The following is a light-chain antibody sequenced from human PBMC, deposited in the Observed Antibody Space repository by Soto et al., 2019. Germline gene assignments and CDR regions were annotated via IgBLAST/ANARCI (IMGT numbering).Light chain of an antibody. V-gene: IGLV2-14*03. CDR3: TSWTTSTTMI. CDR2: DVN. CDR1: SSDIGAYNF. Sequence: QSALTQPASVSGSPGQSITISCTGTSSDIGAYNFVSWYQQHTGKAPKLMLYDVNIRPSGVSNRFSGSKSGNTASLTISGLQAGDEADYYCTSWTTSTTMIFGGGTKLTVL. J-gene: IGLJ2*01.